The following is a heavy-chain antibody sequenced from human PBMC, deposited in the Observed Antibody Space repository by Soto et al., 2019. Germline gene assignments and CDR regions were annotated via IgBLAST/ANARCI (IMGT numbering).Heavy chain of an antibody. CDR3: ASAVTTREYYFDY. Sequence: SETLSLTCTVSGGSISSSSYYWGWIRQPPGKGLEWIGSIYYSGSTYYNPSLKSRVTISVDTSKNQFPLKLSSVTAADTAVYYCASAVTTREYYFDYWGQGTLVTVSS. V-gene: IGHV4-39*01. CDR1: GGSISSSSYY. J-gene: IGHJ4*02. D-gene: IGHD4-4*01. CDR2: IYYSGST.